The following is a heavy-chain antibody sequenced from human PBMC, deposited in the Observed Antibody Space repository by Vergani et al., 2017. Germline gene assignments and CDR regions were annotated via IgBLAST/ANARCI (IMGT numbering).Heavy chain of an antibody. D-gene: IGHD4-11*01. J-gene: IGHJ5*02. Sequence: QVQLVQSGAEVKKPGASVKVSCKASGGTFSSYAISWVRQAPGQGLEWMGRIIPILGIANYAQKLQGRVTITADKSTSTAYMELSSLRSEDTAVYYCASPDVATVVSWGQGTLVTVSS. CDR2: IIPILGIA. CDR3: ASPDVATVVS. CDR1: GGTFSSYA. V-gene: IGHV1-69*04.